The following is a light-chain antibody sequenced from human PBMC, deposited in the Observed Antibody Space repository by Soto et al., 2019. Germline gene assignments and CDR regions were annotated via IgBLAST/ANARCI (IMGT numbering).Light chain of an antibody. CDR2: DAS. Sequence: EIVLTQSPATLSLSPGERASLSCRASQSISNFLAWFQHKPGQAPRLLIFDASIRATGIPGRFSGSGSGTDFTLTISGVEPEDSALSYCQERADWPPRYTFGQGTKLEIK. CDR3: QERADWPPRYT. V-gene: IGKV3-11*01. J-gene: IGKJ2*01. CDR1: QSISNF.